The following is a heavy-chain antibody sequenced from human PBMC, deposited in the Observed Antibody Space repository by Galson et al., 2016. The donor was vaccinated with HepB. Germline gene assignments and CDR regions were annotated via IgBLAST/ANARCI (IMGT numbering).Heavy chain of an antibody. CDR1: GYTLASYG. D-gene: IGHD6-19*01. CDR3: ARSPQWLEHFDY. CDR2: ISGYNGNT. J-gene: IGHJ4*02. Sequence: SVKVSCKASGYTLASYGFSWVRQAPGQGLEWMGWISGYNGNTNYAQKLQGRVTLTRDTSTSTVYMELSSLRSEDTAVYYCARSPQWLEHFDYWGQGTLVTVSS. V-gene: IGHV1-18*01.